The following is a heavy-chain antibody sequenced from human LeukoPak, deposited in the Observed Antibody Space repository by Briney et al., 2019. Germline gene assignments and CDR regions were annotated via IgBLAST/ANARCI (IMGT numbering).Heavy chain of an antibody. D-gene: IGHD3-22*01. CDR1: GFTFSSYA. J-gene: IGHJ1*01. CDR2: ISGSGGST. V-gene: IGHV3-23*01. Sequence: GGSLRLSCAASGFTFSSYAMSWVRQAPGKGLEWVSAISGSGGSTYYADSVKGRFTISRDNSKNTLYLQMNSLRAEDTAVYYCADYYYDSSGYYPEYFQHWGQGTPVTVSS. CDR3: ADYYYDSSGYYPEYFQH.